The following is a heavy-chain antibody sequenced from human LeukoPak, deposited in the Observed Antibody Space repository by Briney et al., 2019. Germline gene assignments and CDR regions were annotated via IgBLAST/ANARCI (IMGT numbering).Heavy chain of an antibody. Sequence: SETLSPTCAVYGGSFSGYYWSWIRQPPGKGLERIGEINHSGSTNYNPSLKSRVTISVDTSKNQFSLKLSSVTAADTAVYYCARVGADGSGFLFDYWGQGTLVTVSS. D-gene: IGHD3-10*01. V-gene: IGHV4-34*01. CDR1: GGSFSGYY. J-gene: IGHJ4*02. CDR3: ARVGADGSGFLFDY. CDR2: INHSGST.